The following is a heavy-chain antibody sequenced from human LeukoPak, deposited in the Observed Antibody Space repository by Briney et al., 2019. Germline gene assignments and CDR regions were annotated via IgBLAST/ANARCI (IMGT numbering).Heavy chain of an antibody. CDR2: ISSSGDTT. CDR3: ARAGGYASSWAY. CDR1: GFTFSSYA. Sequence: GGSLRLSCAASGFTFSSYAMNWVRQAPGKGLEWISYISSSGDTTYSADSVKGRFTVSRDNAKNSLYLQMNRLRDEDTAVYYCARAGGYASSWAYWGQGTLVTVSS. D-gene: IGHD5-12*01. V-gene: IGHV3-48*02. J-gene: IGHJ4*02.